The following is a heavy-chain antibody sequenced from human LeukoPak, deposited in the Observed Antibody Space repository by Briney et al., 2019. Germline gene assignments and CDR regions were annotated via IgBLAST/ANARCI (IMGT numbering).Heavy chain of an antibody. CDR2: INPKSGGT. CDR3: ATHVRYCSSTSCYSHWNAFDI. Sequence: GASVKDSCKASGYTLTGHYLHWVRQAPGQGLEWMGWINPKSGGTNYAQKFQGRVTMTRDTSISTAYMELSRLRFDDTAVYYCATHVRYCSSTSCYSHWNAFDIWGQGTMVTVSS. CDR1: GYTLTGHY. D-gene: IGHD2-2*01. V-gene: IGHV1-2*02. J-gene: IGHJ3*02.